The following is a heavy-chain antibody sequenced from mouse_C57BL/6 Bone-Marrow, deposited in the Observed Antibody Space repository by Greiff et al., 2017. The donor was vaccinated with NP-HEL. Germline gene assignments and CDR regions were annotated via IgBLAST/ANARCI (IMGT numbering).Heavy chain of an antibody. D-gene: IGHD4-1*01. V-gene: IGHV6-3*01. CDR3: TGRTGTGDY. CDR2: IRLKSDNYAT. CDR1: GFTFSNYW. Sequence: EVKVVESGGGLVQPGGSMKLSCVASGFTFSNYWMNWVRQSPEKGLEWVAQIRLKSDNYATHYAESVKGRFTISRDDSKSSVYLQMNNLRAEDTGIYYCTGRTGTGDYWGQGTTLTVSS. J-gene: IGHJ2*01.